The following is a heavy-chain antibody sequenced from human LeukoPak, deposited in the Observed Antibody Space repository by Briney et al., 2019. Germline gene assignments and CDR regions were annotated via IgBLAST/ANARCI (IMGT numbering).Heavy chain of an antibody. Sequence: SETLSLTCAVSGYSINSGYYWCWIQQPPGKVPELSGSLYHGGTTYSNPSLKSRVTIAVDTSKNQFSLKLRSVTAADTAVYYCARDRGYGGNDWDYWGQGTLVTVSS. V-gene: IGHV4-38-2*01. CDR2: LYHGGTT. J-gene: IGHJ4*02. CDR3: ARDRGYGGNDWDY. D-gene: IGHD4-23*01. CDR1: GYSINSGYY.